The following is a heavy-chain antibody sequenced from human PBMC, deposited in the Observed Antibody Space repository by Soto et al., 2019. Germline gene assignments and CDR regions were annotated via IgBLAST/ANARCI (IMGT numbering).Heavy chain of an antibody. CDR3: ARGVVSVFEHWYFDL. D-gene: IGHD2-2*01. J-gene: IGHJ2*01. CDR2: FTPKFGTA. CDR1: GVSFKDHG. Sequence: QVQLVQYGAEVKKPGSSVKVSCRASGVSFKDHGISWLRQAPVQGLEWIGGFTPKFGTANYAPKFQGRFSITADESKTTASVTLSSLRPEDTAVYFCARGVVSVFEHWYFDLWGRGTLITVSS. V-gene: IGHV1-69*01.